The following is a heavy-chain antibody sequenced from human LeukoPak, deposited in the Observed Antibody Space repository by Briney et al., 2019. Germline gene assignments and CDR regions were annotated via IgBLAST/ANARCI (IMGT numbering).Heavy chain of an antibody. CDR3: ARDIVVVVAATPGY. CDR1: GFTFSSYG. CDR2: ISYDGSNK. Sequence: GRSLRLSCAASGFTFSSYGMHWVRQAPGKGLEWVAVISYDGSNKYYADSVKGRFTISRDNSKNTLYLQMNSLRAEDTAVYYCARDIVVVVAATPGYWGQGTLVTVSS. D-gene: IGHD2-15*01. J-gene: IGHJ4*02. V-gene: IGHV3-30*03.